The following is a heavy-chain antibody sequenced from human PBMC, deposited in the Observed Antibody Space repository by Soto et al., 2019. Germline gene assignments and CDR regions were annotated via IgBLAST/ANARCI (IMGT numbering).Heavy chain of an antibody. Sequence: EVQLLESGGGLVQPGGSLRLSCAASGFTFSSYVMSWVRQAPGKGLEWVSAVSTSGGSTFYAGSVKGRFAISRDNSKNTLYLQMNSLRAEDTAIYYCARDLRTLDRGVTYAMDVWGQGTTVTVSS. D-gene: IGHD3-10*01. CDR3: ARDLRTLDRGVTYAMDV. V-gene: IGHV3-23*01. J-gene: IGHJ6*02. CDR2: VSTSGGST. CDR1: GFTFSSYV.